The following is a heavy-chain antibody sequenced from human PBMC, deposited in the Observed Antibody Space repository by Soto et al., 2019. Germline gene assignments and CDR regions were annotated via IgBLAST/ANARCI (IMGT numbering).Heavy chain of an antibody. V-gene: IGHV4-30-4*01. D-gene: IGHD3-22*01. CDR3: ARDGERYYDSSGYYYV. CDR1: GVSISSCDYY. CDR2: IYYSGST. Sequence: SEPLSINYTVTGVSISSCDYYLIWISQPPGKGLGWIGYIYYSGSTYSNPSLKSRVTISVDTSKSQFSLKLSSVTAADTAVYYCARDGERYYDSSGYYYVWGQGTLVTVSS. J-gene: IGHJ4*02.